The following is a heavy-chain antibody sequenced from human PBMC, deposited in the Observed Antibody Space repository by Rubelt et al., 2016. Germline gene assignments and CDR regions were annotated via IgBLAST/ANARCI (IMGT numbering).Heavy chain of an antibody. CDR1: GFTFSSYW. J-gene: IGHJ4*02. V-gene: IGHV4-34*08. CDR3: ASQKGGTVTT. Sequence: VQLVESGGGLVQPGGSLRLSCAASGFTFSSYWMSWIRQPPGKGLEWIGEINHSGSTNYNPSLKSRVTISVDTSKNQFSLKLNSVTAADTTMYYCASQKGGTVTTWGQGTLVTVSS. D-gene: IGHD4-17*01. CDR2: INHSGST.